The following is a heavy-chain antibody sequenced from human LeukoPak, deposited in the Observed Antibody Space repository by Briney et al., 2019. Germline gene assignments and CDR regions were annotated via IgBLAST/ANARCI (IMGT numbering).Heavy chain of an antibody. D-gene: IGHD6-19*01. V-gene: IGHV4-59*02. CDR1: GGSVRNYY. Sequence: SETLSLTCTVSGGSVRNYYWTWIRQSPGKGLEWIGYSSYSGSTNYNPSLKSRATISIDTSKNQFSLKLTSVTAADTATYYCARETSLAGFASGLGFNYWGQGILVTVSS. CDR2: SSYSGST. CDR3: ARETSLAGFASGLGFNY. J-gene: IGHJ4*02.